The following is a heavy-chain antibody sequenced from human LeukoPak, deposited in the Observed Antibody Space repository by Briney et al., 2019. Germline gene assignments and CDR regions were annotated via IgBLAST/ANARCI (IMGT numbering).Heavy chain of an antibody. CDR2: ISYDGSNK. CDR3: AKLISSWHTLGY. CDR1: GFTFSSYG. J-gene: IGHJ4*02. V-gene: IGHV3-30*18. Sequence: PGGSLRLSCAASGFTFSSYGMHWVRQAPGKGLEWVAVISYDGSNKYYADSVKGRFTISRDNSKNTLYLQMNSLRAEDTAVYYCAKLISSWHTLGYWGQGTLVTVPS. D-gene: IGHD6-13*01.